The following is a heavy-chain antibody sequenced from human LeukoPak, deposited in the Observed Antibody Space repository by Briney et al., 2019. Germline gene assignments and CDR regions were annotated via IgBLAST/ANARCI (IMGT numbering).Heavy chain of an antibody. CDR3: AREPSPRIAAAGNSYYFDY. D-gene: IGHD6-13*01. J-gene: IGHJ4*02. CDR2: INHSGST. V-gene: IGHV4-34*01. CDR1: GGSFSGYY. Sequence: SETLSLTCAVYGGSFSGYYWSWIRQPPGKGLEWIGEINHSGSTNYNPSLKSRVTISVDTSKNQFSLKLSSVTAADTAVYYCAREPSPRIAAAGNSYYFDYWGQGTLVTVSS.